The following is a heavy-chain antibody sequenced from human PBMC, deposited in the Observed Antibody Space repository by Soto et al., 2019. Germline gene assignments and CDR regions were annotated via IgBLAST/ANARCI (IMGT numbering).Heavy chain of an antibody. CDR2: ITDSGVNT. D-gene: IGHD4-17*01. J-gene: IGHJ3*02. V-gene: IGHV3-23*01. Sequence: EVHLLQSGGGLVQPGGSLRLSCATSGLSFSTYGMSWVRQAPEKGLEWVSAITDSGVNTFYADAVKGRFTISRDNSKNTLYLQMNSLRAEDTAMYYCAKFDEDGDPYPVAFDIWGHGTMVTVSS. CDR3: AKFDEDGDPYPVAFDI. CDR1: GLSFSTYG.